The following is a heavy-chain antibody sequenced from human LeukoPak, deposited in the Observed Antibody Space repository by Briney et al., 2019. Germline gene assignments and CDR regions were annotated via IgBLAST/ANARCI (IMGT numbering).Heavy chain of an antibody. D-gene: IGHD3-3*01. V-gene: IGHV4-39*01. CDR1: GGSISSSSYY. J-gene: IGHJ4*02. Sequence: PSETLSLTCTVSGGSISSSSYYWGWIRQPPGKGLEWIGSIYYSGSTYYNPSLKSRVTISVDTSKNQFSLKLSSVTAADTAVYYCARQSASTYYDFWSGYYVGYWGQGTLVIVSS. CDR2: IYYSGST. CDR3: ARQSASTYYDFWSGYYVGY.